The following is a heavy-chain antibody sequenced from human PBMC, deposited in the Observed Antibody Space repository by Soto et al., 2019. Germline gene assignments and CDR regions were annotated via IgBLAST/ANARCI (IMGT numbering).Heavy chain of an antibody. D-gene: IGHD1-1*01. J-gene: IGHJ2*01. CDR1: SESFSGFY. V-gene: IGHV4-34*01. CDR3: ARGANWRVSWYFDL. Sequence: PSETLSLTCAVYSESFSGFYWSWIRQPPGKGLEWIGEINHSGGTNYNPSLKSRVTISVDTSRNQFSLNLNSVAAADTAVYYCARGANWRVSWYFDLWGRGTLVTVSS. CDR2: INHSGGT.